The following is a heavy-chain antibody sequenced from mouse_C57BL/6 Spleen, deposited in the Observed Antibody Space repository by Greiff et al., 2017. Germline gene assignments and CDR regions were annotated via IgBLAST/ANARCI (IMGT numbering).Heavy chain of an antibody. V-gene: IGHV1-64*01. CDR2: IHPNSGST. Sequence: QVQLQQPGAELVKPGASVKLSCKASGYTFTSYWMHWVKQRPGQGLEWIGMIHPNSGSTNYNEKFKSKATLTVDKSSSTAYMQLSSLTSEDSAVYYCASDYGSSYNYFDYWGQGTTLTVSS. CDR1: GYTFTSYW. D-gene: IGHD1-1*01. CDR3: ASDYGSSYNYFDY. J-gene: IGHJ2*01.